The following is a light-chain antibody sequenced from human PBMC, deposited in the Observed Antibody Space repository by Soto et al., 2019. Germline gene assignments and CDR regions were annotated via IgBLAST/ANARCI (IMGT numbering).Light chain of an antibody. CDR3: SSYAGSDNYV. Sequence: QSVLTQPPSASGSPGQSVTISCTGTSSDVGGYNYVSWYQQHPGTAPKLMIYEVNKRPSGVPDRFSGSKSGNSASLTVSGLQAEDEADYYCSSYAGSDNYVFGTGTKLTVL. CDR1: SSDVGGYNY. V-gene: IGLV2-8*01. CDR2: EVN. J-gene: IGLJ1*01.